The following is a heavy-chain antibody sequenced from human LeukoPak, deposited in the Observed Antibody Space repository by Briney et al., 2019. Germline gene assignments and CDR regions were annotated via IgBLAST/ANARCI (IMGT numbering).Heavy chain of an antibody. CDR3: AKGIYSSGWSYFDY. D-gene: IGHD6-19*01. J-gene: IGHJ4*01. V-gene: IGHV3-23*01. CDR2: LSGSGITT. Sequence: GGSLRLSCAASGFTFSSSAMNWVRQAPGKGLEWVSTLSGSGITTYYADSVKGRFTISRDNSKNTLYLQMNSLRAEDTAVYYCAKGIYSSGWSYFDYWGHGTLVTVSS. CDR1: GFTFSSSA.